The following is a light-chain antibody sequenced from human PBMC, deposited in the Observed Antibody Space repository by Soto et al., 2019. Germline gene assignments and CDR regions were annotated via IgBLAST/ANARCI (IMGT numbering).Light chain of an antibody. CDR3: QQHKDYPLT. CDR2: AAS. J-gene: IGKJ5*01. Sequence: DIQLTQSPSFLSASVGDRVTITCRASHDISSYLTWYQQKPGKAPTVLIYAASTLQGGVPSRFSGRGSGTEFTLTISSLQSEDFASYYCQQHKDYPLTFGRGTRLEIK. V-gene: IGKV1-9*01. CDR1: HDISSY.